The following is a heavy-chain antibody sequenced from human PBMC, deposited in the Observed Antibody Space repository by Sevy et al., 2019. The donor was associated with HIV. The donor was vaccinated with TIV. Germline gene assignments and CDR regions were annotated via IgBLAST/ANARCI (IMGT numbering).Heavy chain of an antibody. Sequence: GGSLRLSCAASGFTVSSNYMSWVRQAPGKGLEWVSVIYSGGSTYYADSVKGRFTISRDNSKNTLYLQMNSLRAEDTAVYYCARDLGYCSGGSCYDDAFDIWGQGTMVTVSS. CDR3: ARDLGYCSGGSCYDDAFDI. CDR2: IYSGGST. D-gene: IGHD2-15*01. J-gene: IGHJ3*02. V-gene: IGHV3-53*01. CDR1: GFTVSSNY.